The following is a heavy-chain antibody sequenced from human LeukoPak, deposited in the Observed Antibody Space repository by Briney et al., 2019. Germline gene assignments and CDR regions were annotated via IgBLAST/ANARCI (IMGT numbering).Heavy chain of an antibody. CDR1: GGSISSYY. CDR3: ARAGIAAAGTDFDY. V-gene: IGHV4-59*08. J-gene: IGHJ4*02. Sequence: PSETPSLTCTVSGGSISSYYWSWIRQPPGKGLEWIGYIYYSGSTNYNPSLKSRVTISVDTSKNQFSLKLSSVTAADTAAYYCARAGIAAAGTDFDYWGQGTLVTVSS. D-gene: IGHD6-13*01. CDR2: IYYSGST.